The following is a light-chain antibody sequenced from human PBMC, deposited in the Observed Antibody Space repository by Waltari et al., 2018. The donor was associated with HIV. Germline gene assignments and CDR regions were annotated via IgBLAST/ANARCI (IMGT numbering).Light chain of an antibody. Sequence: SYELTQPPSVSASPGQTVTITCSGDKVGDRYVCWYQQKPGQSPALVIYHDSKRPSGIPERFSGSNAGNTATLTISGTQAMDEADYYCQTWDSSTAIFGGGTKLTIL. J-gene: IGLJ2*01. CDR1: KVGDRY. CDR2: HDS. CDR3: QTWDSSTAI. V-gene: IGLV3-1*01.